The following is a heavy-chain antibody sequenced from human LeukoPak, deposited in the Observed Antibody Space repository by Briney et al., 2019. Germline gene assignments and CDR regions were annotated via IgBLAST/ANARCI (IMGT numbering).Heavy chain of an antibody. CDR2: ISSSSSYK. Sequence: GGSLRLSCAASGFTFSSYSMNWVRQAPGKGLEWVSSISSSSSYKYYADSVKGRFTISRDNAKNSLYLQMNSLRAEDTAVYYCARLLKRYCSGGSCYFDDAFDIWGQGTMVTVSS. D-gene: IGHD2-15*01. CDR3: ARLLKRYCSGGSCYFDDAFDI. V-gene: IGHV3-21*01. J-gene: IGHJ3*02. CDR1: GFTFSSYS.